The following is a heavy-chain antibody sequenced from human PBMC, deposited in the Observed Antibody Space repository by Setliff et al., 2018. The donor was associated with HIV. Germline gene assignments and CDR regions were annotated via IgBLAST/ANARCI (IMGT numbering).Heavy chain of an antibody. J-gene: IGHJ6*02. D-gene: IGHD6-19*01. CDR2: IFPGDSDT. V-gene: IGHV5-51*01. Sequence: PGESLKISCNISGYSFITYWIAWVRQKPGKGLEWVGIIFPGDSDTRYSPSLQGQVTLSVDTSISTAYLQWSSLKASDTAMYYCARVLAVAGKGTGYFFGLDVWGQGTTVTVSS. CDR1: GYSFITYW. CDR3: ARVLAVAGKGTGYFFGLDV.